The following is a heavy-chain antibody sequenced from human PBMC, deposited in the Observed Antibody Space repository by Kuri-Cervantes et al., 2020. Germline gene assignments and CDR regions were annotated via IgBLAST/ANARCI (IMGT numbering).Heavy chain of an antibody. J-gene: IGHJ6*02. CDR2: INHSGST. V-gene: IGHV4-34*01. CDR3: ARGWDIVVVPAHPYYGMDV. Sequence: SQTLSLTCAASGFTFSSYGMHWVRQPPGKGLEWIGEINHSGSTNYNPSLKSRVTISVDTSKNQFSLKLSSVTAADTAVYYCARGWDIVVVPAHPYYGMDVWGQGTTVTVSS. CDR1: GFTFSSYG. D-gene: IGHD2-2*01.